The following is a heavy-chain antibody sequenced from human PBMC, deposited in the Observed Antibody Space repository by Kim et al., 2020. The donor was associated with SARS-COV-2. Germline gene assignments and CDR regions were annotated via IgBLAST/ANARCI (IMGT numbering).Heavy chain of an antibody. J-gene: IGHJ4*02. Sequence: ASVKVSCKASGYTFTSYGISWVRQAPGQGLEWMGWISAYNGNTNYAQKLQGRVTMTTDTSTSTAYMELRSLRSDDTAVYYCARSTSTMVRGVIISWGQGTLVTVSS. CDR1: GYTFTSYG. CDR2: ISAYNGNT. D-gene: IGHD3-10*01. V-gene: IGHV1-18*04. CDR3: ARSTSTMVRGVIIS.